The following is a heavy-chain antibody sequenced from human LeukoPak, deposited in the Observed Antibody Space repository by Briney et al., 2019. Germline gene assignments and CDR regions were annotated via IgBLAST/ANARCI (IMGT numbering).Heavy chain of an antibody. J-gene: IGHJ4*02. V-gene: IGHV4-30-4*01. CDR2: IYYSGST. Sequence: PSETLSLTCTVSGGSISNGDYYWSWIRQPPGKGLEWIGYIYYSGSTYYNPSLKSRVTISVDTSKNQFPLKLSSVTAADTAVYYCARESYGSGSYYPVNYFDYWGQGTLVTVSS. CDR1: GGSISNGDYY. D-gene: IGHD3-10*01. CDR3: ARESYGSGSYYPVNYFDY.